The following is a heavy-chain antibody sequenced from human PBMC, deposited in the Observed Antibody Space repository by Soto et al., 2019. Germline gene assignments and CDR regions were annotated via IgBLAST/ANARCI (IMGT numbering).Heavy chain of an antibody. CDR1: GGTFSSYA. Sequence: QVQLVQSGAEVKKPGSSVKVSCKASGGTFSSYAISWVRQAPGQGIEWMGGIIPIFGTANYAQKFQGRVTITAYESTSTAYMELSSLRSEDTAVYYCARGPYSGSYGWAFFDYWGQGTLVTVSS. V-gene: IGHV1-69*01. J-gene: IGHJ4*02. D-gene: IGHD1-26*01. CDR2: IIPIFGTA. CDR3: ARGPYSGSYGWAFFDY.